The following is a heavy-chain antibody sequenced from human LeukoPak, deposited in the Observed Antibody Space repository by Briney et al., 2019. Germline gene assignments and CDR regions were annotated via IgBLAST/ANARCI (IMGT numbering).Heavy chain of an antibody. CDR1: GYTFTTYS. Sequence: GASVTVSFTASGYTFTTYSLAWVRQPPGQSLEWMGWISVNNGGTNYAQSFQDRVTLTRDTSTNTAYLELRSLRSDDTAIIYCATATQPRGYFLHWGQGTLVTVSS. J-gene: IGHJ1*01. D-gene: IGHD2-2*01. CDR2: ISVNNGGT. V-gene: IGHV1-18*01. CDR3: ATATQPRGYFLH.